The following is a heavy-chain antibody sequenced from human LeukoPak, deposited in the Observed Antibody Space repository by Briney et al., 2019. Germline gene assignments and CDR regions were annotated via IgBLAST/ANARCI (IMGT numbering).Heavy chain of an antibody. CDR1: GGSFSGYY. Sequence: PSETLSLTCAVYGGSFSGYYWSWIRQPPGKGLEWIGEINHSGSTNYNPSLKSRVTISVDTSKNQFSLKLSSVTAADTAVYYCARVGSAGHVATISRVFDYGGQGTLVTVSS. CDR3: ARVGSAGHVATISRVFDY. V-gene: IGHV4-34*01. CDR2: INHSGST. D-gene: IGHD5-12*01. J-gene: IGHJ4*02.